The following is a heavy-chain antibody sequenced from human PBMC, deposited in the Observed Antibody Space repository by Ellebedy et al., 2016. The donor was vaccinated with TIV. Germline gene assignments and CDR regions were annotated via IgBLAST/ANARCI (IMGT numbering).Heavy chain of an antibody. CDR2: IDPSDSYT. CDR3: VSGFNSYV. Sequence: KVSCKGSGYSFTTYWISWVRQMPGKGLEWMGRIDPSDSYTNYSPSFQGHVTISVDKSISTAYLQWSSLKASDTAKYYGVSGFNSYVWGQGTMVTVSS. J-gene: IGHJ3*01. D-gene: IGHD4-23*01. CDR1: GYSFTTYW. V-gene: IGHV5-10-1*01.